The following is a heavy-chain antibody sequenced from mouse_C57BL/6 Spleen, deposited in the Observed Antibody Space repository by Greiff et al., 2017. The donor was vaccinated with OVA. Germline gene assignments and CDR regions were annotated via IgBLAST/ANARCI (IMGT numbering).Heavy chain of an antibody. Sequence: EVQRVESGGGLVKPGGSLKLSCAASGFTFSDYGMHWVRQAPEKGLEWVAYISSGSSTIYYADTVKGRFTISRDNAKNTLFLQMTSLRSEDTAMYYCARNPNVYYYGSSGFYFDYWGQGTTFTVSS. D-gene: IGHD1-1*01. CDR2: ISSGSSTI. CDR3: ARNPNVYYYGSSGFYFDY. J-gene: IGHJ2*01. V-gene: IGHV5-17*01. CDR1: GFTFSDYG.